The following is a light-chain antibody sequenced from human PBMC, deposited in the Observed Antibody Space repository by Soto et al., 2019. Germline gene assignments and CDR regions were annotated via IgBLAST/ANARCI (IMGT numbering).Light chain of an antibody. CDR3: HHRGSWPQFT. CDR2: GAS. V-gene: IGKV3-11*01. Sequence: EIVLTQSPATLSLSPGERATLSCRASQSVRSYLAWYQQKPGQAPRLLIYGASNRAPGIPDRFSGSGSGTDFTLTISILEPEDPAVYYGHHRGSWPQFTFGPGTKVEIK. CDR1: QSVRSY. J-gene: IGKJ3*01.